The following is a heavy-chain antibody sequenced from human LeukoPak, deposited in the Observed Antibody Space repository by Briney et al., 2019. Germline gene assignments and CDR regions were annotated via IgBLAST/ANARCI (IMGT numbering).Heavy chain of an antibody. CDR2: FIGYSGNT. V-gene: IGHV1-18*01. CDR1: GYTFTTYG. J-gene: IGHJ5*02. CDR3: ASSTSSAHDSPNCFHP. Sequence: ASVTVSCKASGYTFTTYGISWVRQAPGQGLEWVGWFIGYSGNTNYAQNFQGRVNMTTDTSTSTAYMELRNLTSDNTADYSCASSTSSAHDSPNCFHPWGQGTLVTVS. D-gene: IGHD1-26*01.